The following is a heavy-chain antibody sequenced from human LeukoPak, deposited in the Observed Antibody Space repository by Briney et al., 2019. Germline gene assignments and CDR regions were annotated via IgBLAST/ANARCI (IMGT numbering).Heavy chain of an antibody. Sequence: PGGSLRLSCAASGFTFDDYAMHWVRQAPGKGLEWVSAISGSGGSTYYADSVKGRFTISRDNSKNTLYLQMNSLRAEDTAVYYCAKDSLVGYCSSTSCYGFDYWGQGTLVTVSS. V-gene: IGHV3-23*01. CDR2: ISGSGGST. J-gene: IGHJ4*02. D-gene: IGHD2-2*01. CDR3: AKDSLVGYCSSTSCYGFDY. CDR1: GFTFDDYA.